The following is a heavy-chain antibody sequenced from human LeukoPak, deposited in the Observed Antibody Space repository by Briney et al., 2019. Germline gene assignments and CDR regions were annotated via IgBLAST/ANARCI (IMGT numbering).Heavy chain of an antibody. J-gene: IGHJ4*02. CDR3: AREHYDYVWGSYRYKGYYFDY. D-gene: IGHD3-16*02. Sequence: GGSLRLSCAASGFTFSSYSMNWVRQAPGKGLEWVSYISSSSSTIYYADSVKGRFTISRDNAKNSLYLQMNSLRAEDTAVYYCAREHYDYVWGSYRYKGYYFDYWGQGTLVTVSS. CDR2: ISSSSSTI. V-gene: IGHV3-48*01. CDR1: GFTFSSYS.